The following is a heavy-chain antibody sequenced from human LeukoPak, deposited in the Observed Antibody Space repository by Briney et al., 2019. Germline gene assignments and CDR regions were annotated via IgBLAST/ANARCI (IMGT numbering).Heavy chain of an antibody. V-gene: IGHV3-23*01. D-gene: IGHD1-26*01. CDR3: VKEGRALGRCYFDY. CDR2: ISGSGGST. CDR1: GFTFSSYA. Sequence: GGSLRLSCAASGFTFSSYAMSWVRQAPGKGLEWVSAISGSGGSTYYADSVKGRFTISRDNSKNTLYLQMNSLRAEDTAIYYCVKEGRALGRCYFDYWGQGTLVTVSS. J-gene: IGHJ4*02.